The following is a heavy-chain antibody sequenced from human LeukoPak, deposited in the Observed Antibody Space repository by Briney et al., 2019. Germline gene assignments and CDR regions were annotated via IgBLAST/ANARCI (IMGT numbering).Heavy chain of an antibody. CDR3: AKDKEVSSSWDLGTYFHY. V-gene: IGHV3-43*02. J-gene: IGHJ4*02. D-gene: IGHD6-13*01. CDR1: GFTFDDYA. Sequence: GGSLRLSCAASGFTFDDYAMHWVRQAPGKGLEWVSLISGDGGSTYYADSVKGRFTISRDNSKNSLYLQMNSLRTEDTALYYCAKDKEVSSSWDLGTYFHYWGQGTLVTVSS. CDR2: ISGDGGST.